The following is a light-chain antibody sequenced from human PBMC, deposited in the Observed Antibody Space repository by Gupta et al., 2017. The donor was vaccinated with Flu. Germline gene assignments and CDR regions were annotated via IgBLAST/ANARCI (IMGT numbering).Light chain of an antibody. CDR1: SSNIGGHY. V-gene: IGLV1-51*02. CDR2: EDD. J-gene: IGLJ3*02. Sequence: SSSNIGGHYVSWYQQVPGTAPKLLIYEDDKRPSGIPDRFSASKSGTTATLDITGLQTGDEADYFCGTWDRSLSAGGFGGGTKLTVL. CDR3: GTWDRSLSAGG.